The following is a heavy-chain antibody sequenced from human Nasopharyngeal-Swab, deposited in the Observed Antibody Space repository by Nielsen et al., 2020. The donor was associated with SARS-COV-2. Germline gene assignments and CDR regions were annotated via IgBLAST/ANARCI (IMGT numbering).Heavy chain of an antibody. V-gene: IGHV3-74*01. J-gene: IGHJ3*02. CDR2: IKSDGSTT. Sequence: GGSLRLSCAASGFTFSSYWMHWVRQAPGKGLVWVSRIKSDGSTTNYADPVKGRFTISRDNAKNTLYLQMHSLSAEDTAVFSFSPPFSAAAGSFDIWGQGTMVTVSS. CDR1: GFTFSSYW. CDR3: SPPFSAAAGSFDI. D-gene: IGHD6-13*01.